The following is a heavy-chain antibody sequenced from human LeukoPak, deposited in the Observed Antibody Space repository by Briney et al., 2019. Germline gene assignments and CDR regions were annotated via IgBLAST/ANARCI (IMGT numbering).Heavy chain of an antibody. CDR1: GYNFTNYW. Sequence: GEELQISCKGSGYNFTNYWIGWVRQMPGTGLEWKGIVYLSDSDTKYSPSFQGQVTISVDTSINTAYLQGSSLKAADSAIYYCAAPGPWHYYTTGYYGDALDNWGQGTMVTVSS. CDR2: VYLSDSDT. V-gene: IGHV5-51*01. CDR3: AAPGPWHYYTTGYYGDALDN. J-gene: IGHJ3*02. D-gene: IGHD3-22*01.